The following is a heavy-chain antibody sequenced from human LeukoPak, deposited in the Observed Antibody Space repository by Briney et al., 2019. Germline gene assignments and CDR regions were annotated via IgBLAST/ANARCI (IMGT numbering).Heavy chain of an antibody. CDR1: GGSISSSNW. CDR2: IYHSGST. V-gene: IGHV4-4*02. Sequence: SETLSLTCAVSGGSISSSNWWSWVRQPPGKGLEWIGEIYHSGSTNYNPSLKSRVTISVDKSTNQFSLKLSSVTAADTAVYYCARDYYGSGSYRTETNRFDPWGQGTLVTVSS. CDR3: ARDYYGSGSYRTETNRFDP. J-gene: IGHJ5*02. D-gene: IGHD3-10*01.